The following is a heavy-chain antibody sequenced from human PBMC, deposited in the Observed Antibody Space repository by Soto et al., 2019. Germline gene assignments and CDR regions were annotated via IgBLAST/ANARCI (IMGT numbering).Heavy chain of an antibody. Sequence: GGSLRLSCAASGFTFDDYAMHWVRQAPGKGLEWVSGISWNSGSIGYADSVKGRFTISRDNAKNSLYLQMNSLRAEDTALYYCAKDIRSATTGTTSFDYWGQGTLVTVSS. V-gene: IGHV3-9*01. D-gene: IGHD1-7*01. CDR3: AKDIRSATTGTTSFDY. CDR1: GFTFDDYA. CDR2: ISWNSGSI. J-gene: IGHJ4*02.